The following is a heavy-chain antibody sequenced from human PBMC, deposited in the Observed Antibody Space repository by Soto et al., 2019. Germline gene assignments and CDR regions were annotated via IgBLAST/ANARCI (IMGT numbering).Heavy chain of an antibody. CDR2: IVVGSGNT. J-gene: IGHJ4*02. CDR3: AAVYKGSSPTLGYFDY. CDR1: GFTFTSSA. V-gene: IGHV1-58*02. D-gene: IGHD6-13*01. Sequence: GASVKVSCKASGFTFTSSAMQWVRQARGQRLEWIGWIVVGSGNTNYAQKFQERVTITRDMSTSTAYMELSSLRSEDTAVYYCAAVYKGSSPTLGYFDYWGQGTLVTVSS.